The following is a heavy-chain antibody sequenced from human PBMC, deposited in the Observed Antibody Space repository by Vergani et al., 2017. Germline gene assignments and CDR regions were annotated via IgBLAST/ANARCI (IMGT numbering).Heavy chain of an antibody. J-gene: IGHJ4*02. CDR3: AKEKISAAGIYYFDY. CDR1: GFTFSSYG. V-gene: IGHV3-30*18. D-gene: IGHD3-10*01. CDR2: ISYDGSNK. Sequence: VQLVESGGGLVQPGGSLRLSCAASGFTFSSYGMHWVRQAPGKGLEWVAVISYDGSNKYYADSVKGRFTISRDNSKNTLYLQMNSLRAEDTAVYYCAKEKISAAGIYYFDYWGQGTLVTVSS.